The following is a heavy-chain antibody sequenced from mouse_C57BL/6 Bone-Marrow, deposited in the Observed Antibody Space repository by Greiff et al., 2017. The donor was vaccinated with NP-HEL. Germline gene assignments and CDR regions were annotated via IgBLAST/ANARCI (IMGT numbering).Heavy chain of an antibody. CDR2: IYPRSGNT. CDR3: ASRGDYDRFAY. V-gene: IGHV1-81*01. Sequence: QVQLQQSGAELARPGASVKLSCKASGYTFTSYGISWVKQRTGQGLEWIGEIYPRSGNTYYNEKFKGKATLTADKSSSTAYMELRSLTSEDSAVYFCASRGDYDRFAYWGQGTLVTVSA. J-gene: IGHJ3*01. CDR1: GYTFTSYG. D-gene: IGHD2-4*01.